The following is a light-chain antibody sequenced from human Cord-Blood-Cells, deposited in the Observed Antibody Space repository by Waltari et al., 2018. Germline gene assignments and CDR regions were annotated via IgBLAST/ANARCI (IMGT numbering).Light chain of an antibody. V-gene: IGKV3-20*01. J-gene: IGKJ1*01. CDR3: QQYGSSPQT. CDR2: GAS. Sequence: IVLTHSPGTLSLSQGERATLSCRASQSVSSSYLAWYQQKPGQAPRLLIYGASSRATGIPDRFSGSGSGTDFTLTISRLEPEDFAVYYCQQYGSSPQTFGQGTKVEIK. CDR1: QSVSSSY.